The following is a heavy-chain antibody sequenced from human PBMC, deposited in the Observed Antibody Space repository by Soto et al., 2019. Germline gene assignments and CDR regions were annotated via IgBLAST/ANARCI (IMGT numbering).Heavy chain of an antibody. Sequence: SETLSLTCAVYGGSFSGYCWSWIRQTPGERLEWVGDICHGGGANYNPSLKSRVSFSMDPPKNQFSLKLNSVMAADTAVYYCAGYSNSWSKYVKHWGRGSLVTVSS. V-gene: IGHV4-34*01. CDR1: GGSFSGYC. D-gene: IGHD6-13*01. CDR3: AGYSNSWSKYVKH. CDR2: ICHGGGA. J-gene: IGHJ1*01.